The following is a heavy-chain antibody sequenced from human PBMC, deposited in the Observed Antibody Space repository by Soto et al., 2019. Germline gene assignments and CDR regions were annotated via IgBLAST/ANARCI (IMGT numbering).Heavy chain of an antibody. Sequence: GSLRLSCSASGFTFSRYAMHWVRQAPGKGLEYVSTISSNGGSTAYADSVKGRFTISRDNSKNTLYLQMSSLRAEDTAVYYCVKGVSYAFDIWGQGTMVTVSS. CDR2: ISSNGGST. D-gene: IGHD3-16*01. J-gene: IGHJ3*02. V-gene: IGHV3-64D*06. CDR1: GFTFSRYA. CDR3: VKGVSYAFDI.